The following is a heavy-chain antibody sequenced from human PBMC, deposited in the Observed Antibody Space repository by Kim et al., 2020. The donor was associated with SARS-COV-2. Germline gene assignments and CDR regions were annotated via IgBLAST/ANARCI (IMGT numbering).Heavy chain of an antibody. V-gene: IGHV1-69*13. CDR1: GGTFSSYA. CDR2: IIPVFGTA. Sequence: SVKVSCKASGGTFSSYAISWVRQAPGQGLEWMGGIIPVFGTASYAQNFQGRVTVTAEESTSTAYLELSSLRSEDTAVYYCARHRIPGDSQYGMDVWGQGTTDTVSS. J-gene: IGHJ6*02. D-gene: IGHD3-16*01. CDR3: ARHRIPGDSQYGMDV.